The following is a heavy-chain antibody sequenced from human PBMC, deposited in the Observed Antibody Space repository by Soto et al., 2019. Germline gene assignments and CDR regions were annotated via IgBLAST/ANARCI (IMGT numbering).Heavy chain of an antibody. CDR2: IYHIGTT. V-gene: IGHV4-59*01. D-gene: IGHD3-10*01. Sequence: QVHLQESGPGLVKPSETLSLTCTVSGDSMSPFYWSWIRQPPGKGLEWIGYIYHIGTTTYNPSLKSRVTISLDSSKNQFSLKLTSVTAADTAEYYCARFRRNYFGDWGQGTLVTVSS. J-gene: IGHJ4*02. CDR3: ARFRRNYFGD. CDR1: GDSMSPFY.